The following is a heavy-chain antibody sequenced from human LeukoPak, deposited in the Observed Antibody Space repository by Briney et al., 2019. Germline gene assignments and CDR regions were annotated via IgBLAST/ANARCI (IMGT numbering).Heavy chain of an antibody. J-gene: IGHJ4*02. D-gene: IGHD6-13*01. CDR2: ISYDGSNK. Sequence: GGSLRLSCAASGFTFSSYAMHWVRQAPGKGLEWVAVISYDGSNKYYADSVKGRFTISRDNSKNTLYLQTNSLRAEDTAVYYCARVYSSSWPTPLLFDYWGQGTLVTVSS. V-gene: IGHV3-30-3*01. CDR1: GFTFSSYA. CDR3: ARVYSSSWPTPLLFDY.